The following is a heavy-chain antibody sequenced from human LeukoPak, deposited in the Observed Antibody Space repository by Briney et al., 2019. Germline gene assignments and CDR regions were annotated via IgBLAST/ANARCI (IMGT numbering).Heavy chain of an antibody. CDR2: MNPSTGNT. Sequence: GASVKVSCKASGYTFSSYDINWVRQATGQGLEWMGWMNPSTGNTGYAQKFQGRVTMTRDTSTSTAYMELSSLKSEDTAVYYCARLSETPAFYPGGRYLYLACWGQGAQVTVSS. CDR3: ARLSETPAFYPGGRYLYLAC. J-gene: IGHJ4*02. D-gene: IGHD2-8*02. CDR1: GYTFSSYD. V-gene: IGHV1-8*01.